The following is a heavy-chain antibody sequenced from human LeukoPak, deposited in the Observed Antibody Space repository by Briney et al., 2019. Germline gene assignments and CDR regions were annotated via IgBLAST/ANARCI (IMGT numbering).Heavy chain of an antibody. CDR3: ARRDGSSGYYYGEWFDP. Sequence: SETLSLTCTVSGGSIRNDNDFWAWIRQPPGKGLEWIVSIYHTGATYYNPTLKSRVTISVDTSKNQFSLNLNSVTAADTAIYYRARRDGSSGYYYGEWFDPWGQGTPVTVSS. V-gene: IGHV4-39*01. CDR2: IYHTGAT. CDR1: GGSIRNDNDF. J-gene: IGHJ5*02. D-gene: IGHD3-22*01.